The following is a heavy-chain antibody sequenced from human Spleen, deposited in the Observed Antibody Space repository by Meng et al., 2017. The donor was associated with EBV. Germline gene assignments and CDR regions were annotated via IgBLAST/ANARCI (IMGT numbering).Heavy chain of an antibody. CDR1: GFTLSNYA. CDR2: ISGSGAST. CDR3: AKNQYCGGDCYPKLFDY. J-gene: IGHJ4*02. Sequence: EVQLVESGGGLVQPGGSLRVACAASGFTLSNYAMTWVRQAPGKGLEWVSAISGSGASTYFADSVKGRFTISRDTSKNTLYLQMNSLRAEDTAAYYCAKNQYCGGDCYPKLFDYWGQGTLVTVSS. V-gene: IGHV3-23*04. D-gene: IGHD2-21*01.